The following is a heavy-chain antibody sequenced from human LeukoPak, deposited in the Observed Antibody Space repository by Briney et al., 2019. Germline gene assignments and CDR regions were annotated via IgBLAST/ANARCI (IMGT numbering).Heavy chain of an antibody. CDR1: GYTFTSYG. D-gene: IGHD3-22*01. CDR2: ISAYNGNT. J-gene: IGHJ4*02. Sequence: ASVKVSCKASGYTFTSYGISWARQAPGQGLEWMGWISAYNGNTNYAQKFQGRVTMTRDTSISTAYMELSRLRSDDTAVYYCARDKGATITMIVVVDPYFDYWGQGTLVTVSS. V-gene: IGHV1-18*01. CDR3: ARDKGATITMIVVVDPYFDY.